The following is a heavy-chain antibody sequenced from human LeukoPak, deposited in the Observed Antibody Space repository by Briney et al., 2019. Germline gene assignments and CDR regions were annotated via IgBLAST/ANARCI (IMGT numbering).Heavy chain of an antibody. V-gene: IGHV1-69*13. D-gene: IGHD1-26*01. J-gene: IGHJ3*02. CDR2: IIPIFGTA. CDR3: AREYGSPHPGAFDI. Sequence: SVKVSCKASGGTFSSYAISWVRQAPGQGLEWMGGIIPIFGTANYAQKFQGRVTITADESTSTAYMELSSLRSEDTAVYYCAREYGSPHPGAFDIWGQGIMVTVSS. CDR1: GGTFSSYA.